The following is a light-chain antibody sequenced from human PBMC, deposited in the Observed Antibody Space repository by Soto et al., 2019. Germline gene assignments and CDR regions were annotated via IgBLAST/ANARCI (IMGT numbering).Light chain of an antibody. V-gene: IGKV3-11*01. Sequence: EIVLTQSPATLSLSPGERATRSCRASQRVSSYLAWYQQKPGQAPRLLIYDASNRATGIPARFSGSGSGTDFTLTISSLEPEDFAVYYCQQRSNWPPTFGQGTRLEIK. CDR1: QRVSSY. CDR3: QQRSNWPPT. J-gene: IGKJ5*01. CDR2: DAS.